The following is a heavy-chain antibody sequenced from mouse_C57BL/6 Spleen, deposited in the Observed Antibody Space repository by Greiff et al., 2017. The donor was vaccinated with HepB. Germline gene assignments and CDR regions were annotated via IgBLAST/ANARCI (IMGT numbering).Heavy chain of an antibody. CDR1: GFTFSDYG. J-gene: IGHJ4*01. CDR2: ISSGSSTI. D-gene: IGHD2-5*01. CDR3: ARSYYSTMDY. V-gene: IGHV5-17*01. Sequence: EVHLVESGGGLVKPGGSLKLSCAASGFTFSDYGMHWVRQAPEKGLEWVAYISSGSSTIYYADTVKGRFTISRDNAKNTLFLQMTSLRSEDTAMYYCARSYYSTMDYWGQGTSVTVSS.